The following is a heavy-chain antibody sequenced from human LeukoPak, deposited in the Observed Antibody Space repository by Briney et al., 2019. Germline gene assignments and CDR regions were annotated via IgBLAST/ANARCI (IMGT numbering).Heavy chain of an antibody. V-gene: IGHV4-59*01. Sequence: SETLSLTCTVSGGSIRSYHWSWIRQAPGKGLEWIGYIYYSGSTNYNPSLKSRVTISVDTSKNQFSLKLSSVTAADTAVYYCARLYCSSTTCYELDNWGQGTLVTVSS. D-gene: IGHD2-2*01. CDR2: IYYSGST. CDR1: GGSIRSYH. J-gene: IGHJ4*02. CDR3: ARLYCSSTTCYELDN.